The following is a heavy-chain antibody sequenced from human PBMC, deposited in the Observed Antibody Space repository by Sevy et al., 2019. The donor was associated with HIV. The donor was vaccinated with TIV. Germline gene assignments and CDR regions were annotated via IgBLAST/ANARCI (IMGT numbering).Heavy chain of an antibody. CDR3: ARVSGWHLRYGLDV. CDR2: MNTNTGNT. Sequence: KAGASVKVSCEASGFNFRSYDIYWVRQAPGQGLEWMGWMNTNTGNTGFAQKFQGRVTMTRNSSISTAYMELSNLRSEDTAVYYCARVSGWHLRYGLDVWGQGTTVTVSS. V-gene: IGHV1-8*02. J-gene: IGHJ6*02. D-gene: IGHD6-19*01. CDR1: GFNFRSYD.